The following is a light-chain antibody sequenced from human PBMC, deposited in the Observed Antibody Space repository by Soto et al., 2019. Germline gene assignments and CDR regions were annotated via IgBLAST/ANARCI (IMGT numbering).Light chain of an antibody. CDR2: EAS. CDR3: QQYQTCPRT. CDR1: QRLVGN. Sequence: VLTQSGATLSGAPGVRTTLPCRASQRLVGNLAWFQHKPGQAPRLLLYEASSRATGVPARFSGSGSRTDFTLTISSLQSEDAAIYYCQQYQTCPRTFGQGTKVDIK. V-gene: IGKV3-15*01. J-gene: IGKJ1*01.